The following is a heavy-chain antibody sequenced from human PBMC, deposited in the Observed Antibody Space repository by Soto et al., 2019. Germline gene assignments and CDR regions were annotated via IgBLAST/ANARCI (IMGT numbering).Heavy chain of an antibody. CDR2: IGANGGGT. CDR3: ERDTNGDYIGAFDF. D-gene: IGHD4-17*01. Sequence: EVQLLEPGGGLVQPGGSLRLSCEASGFTFSSFFMSWVRQAPGKGLEWVAGIGANGGGTYYADSVKGRFIISRDNFKNTLYLQMNKLRAEDTAVYYCERDTNGDYIGAFDFWGQKTTVTVSS. CDR1: GFTFSSFF. V-gene: IGHV3-23*01. J-gene: IGHJ3*01.